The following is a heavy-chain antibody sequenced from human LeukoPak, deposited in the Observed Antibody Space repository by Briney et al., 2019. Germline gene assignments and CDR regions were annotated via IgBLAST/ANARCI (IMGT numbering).Heavy chain of an antibody. Sequence: GGSLRLSCAASVFTFTIYAMSCVRPAPGEGGGWVTAVTASGDGTYYATSMKGRFNLSRDNSKNTLYLQMSSLTAEDTAMYYCAKDRDSRAWYKDAFDIWGQGTMVTVSS. D-gene: IGHD3-22*01. CDR3: AKDRDSRAWYKDAFDI. CDR2: VTASGDGT. CDR1: VFTFTIYA. J-gene: IGHJ3*02. V-gene: IGHV3-23*01.